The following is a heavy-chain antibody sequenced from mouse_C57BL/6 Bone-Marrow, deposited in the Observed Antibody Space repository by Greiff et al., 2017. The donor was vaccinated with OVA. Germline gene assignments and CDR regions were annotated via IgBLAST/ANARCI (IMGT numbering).Heavy chain of an antibody. CDR1: GYTFTSYW. V-gene: IGHV1-7*01. CDR3: ARRGLLRGGYWYFDV. CDR2: INPSSGYT. J-gene: IGHJ1*03. Sequence: QVQLQQSGAELAKPGASVKLSCKASGYTFTSYWMHWVKQRPGQGLEWIGYINPSSGYTKYNQKFKDQATLTADKSSSTAYMQLSSLTYEDSAVYYCARRGLLRGGYWYFDVWGTGTTVTVSS. D-gene: IGHD1-1*01.